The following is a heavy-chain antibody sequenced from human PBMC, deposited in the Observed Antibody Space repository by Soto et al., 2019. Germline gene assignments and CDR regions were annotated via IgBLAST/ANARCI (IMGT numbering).Heavy chain of an antibody. CDR3: AAATTWNFNCPY. CDR1: GFTISTHG. V-gene: IGHV3-33*03. CDR2: IWYDGSNK. Sequence: QAQLVESGGGVVQPGTSLRLSCAASGFTISTHGMHWVRQAPGKGLEWLANIWYDGSNKFYAESVKGRFSISKDNSKNTLYLQMSSLRAEDTAVYYCAAATTWNFNCPYWGQGTQVTVSS. D-gene: IGHD1-7*01. J-gene: IGHJ4*02.